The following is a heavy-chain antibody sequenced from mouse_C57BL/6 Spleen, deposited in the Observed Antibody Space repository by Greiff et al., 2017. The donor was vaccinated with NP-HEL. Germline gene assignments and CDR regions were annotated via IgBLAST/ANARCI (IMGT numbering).Heavy chain of an antibody. D-gene: IGHD1-1*01. V-gene: IGHV3-6*01. CDR2: ISYDGSN. J-gene: IGHJ4*01. CDR3: AREGVVARDYAMDY. CDR1: GYSITSGYY. Sequence: VQLQQSGPGLVKPSHSLSLTCSVTGYSITSGYYWNWIRQFPGNKLEWMGYISYDGSNNYNPSLKNRISITRDTSKNQFFLKLNSVTTEDTATYYCAREGVVARDYAMDYWGQGTSVTVSS.